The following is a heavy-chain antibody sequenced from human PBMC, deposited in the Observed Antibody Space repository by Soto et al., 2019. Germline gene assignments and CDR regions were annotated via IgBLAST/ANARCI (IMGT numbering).Heavy chain of an antibody. Sequence: SVKVSCKASGYTFIRYGITWVRQAPGQGLEWMGRIIPINDIANYAQKFQGRVTITADKSTSTAYMELSSLRSEDTAVYYCARDCSSTSCYAYPWGQGTLVTVSS. D-gene: IGHD2-2*01. CDR1: GYTFIRYG. CDR3: ARDCSSTSCYAYP. J-gene: IGHJ5*02. CDR2: IIPINDIA. V-gene: IGHV1-69*04.